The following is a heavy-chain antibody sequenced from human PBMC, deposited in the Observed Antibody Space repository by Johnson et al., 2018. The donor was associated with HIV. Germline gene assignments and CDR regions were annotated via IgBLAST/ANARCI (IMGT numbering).Heavy chain of an antibody. CDR2: ISYDGSKK. D-gene: IGHD6-19*01. J-gene: IGHJ3*02. Sequence: QVQLVESGGGVVQPGRSLRLSCAASGFTFSSYGMHWVRQAPGKGLEWVAVISYDGSKKYYSDSVKGRFTISRDNSKNTLYVQMNSLRAEDTAVYYCARDGWGSRGWDDAFDIWGQGTMVTVYS. CDR1: GFTFSSYG. CDR3: ARDGWGSRGWDDAFDI. V-gene: IGHV3-30*03.